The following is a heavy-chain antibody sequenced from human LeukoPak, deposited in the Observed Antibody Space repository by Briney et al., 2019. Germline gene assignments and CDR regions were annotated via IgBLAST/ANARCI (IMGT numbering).Heavy chain of an antibody. J-gene: IGHJ4*02. CDR2: IYYSGSA. CDR1: GGSISSSSYY. Sequence: ETLSLTCTVSGGSISSSSYYWGWIRQPPGKGLEWIGSIYYSGSAYYNPSLKSRVTISVDTSKNQFSLKLSSVTAADTALYYCARDGGLAAAFYWGQGTLVTVSS. D-gene: IGHD6-13*01. CDR3: ARDGGLAAAFY. V-gene: IGHV4-39*07.